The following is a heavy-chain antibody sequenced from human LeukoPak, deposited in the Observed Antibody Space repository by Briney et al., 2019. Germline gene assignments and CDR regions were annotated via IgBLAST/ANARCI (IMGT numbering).Heavy chain of an antibody. Sequence: ASVKVSCTASGYTFTGYYMHWVRQAPGQGLEWMGWINPNSGGTNYAQKFQGRVTMTRDTSISTAYMELSRLRSDDTAVYYCARDVPSSLPPYYYYYGMDVWGQGTTVTVSS. D-gene: IGHD2-2*01. J-gene: IGHJ6*02. CDR1: GYTFTGYY. V-gene: IGHV1-2*02. CDR3: ARDVPSSLPPYYYYYGMDV. CDR2: INPNSGGT.